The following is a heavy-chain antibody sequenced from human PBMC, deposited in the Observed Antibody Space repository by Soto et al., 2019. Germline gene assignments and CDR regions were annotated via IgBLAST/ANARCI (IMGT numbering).Heavy chain of an antibody. CDR2: IYFTGNT. CDR3: VSGDAWGVRLDY. D-gene: IGHD2-21*02. V-gene: IGHV4-31*03. Sequence: KASETLSLTCTVSGASINSGGYYWNWVRLLPGRGLEWIGYIYFTGNTYYNPSLESRVTISLDTPQNQFSLELNSVSAADTAVYYCVSGDAWGVRLDYWGQGALVTVSS. CDR1: GASINSGGYY. J-gene: IGHJ4*02.